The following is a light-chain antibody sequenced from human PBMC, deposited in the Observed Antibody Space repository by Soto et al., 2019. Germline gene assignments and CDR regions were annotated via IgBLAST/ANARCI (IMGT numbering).Light chain of an antibody. CDR1: QDIHNY. CDR2: AAS. Sequence: AVLLTQSPSSFSASTGDRATITCRASQDIHNYLACYQQVPGKAPKLLLYAASILQTGVPSRFSGSGSGTDFTLTIDCLQSEDFATYFCQRYYNYPWTFGQGTTVE. V-gene: IGKV1-8*01. J-gene: IGKJ1*01. CDR3: QRYYNYPWT.